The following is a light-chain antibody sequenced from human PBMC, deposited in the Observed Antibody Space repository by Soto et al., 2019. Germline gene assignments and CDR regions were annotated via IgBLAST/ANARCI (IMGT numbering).Light chain of an antibody. CDR2: RAS. J-gene: IGKJ1*01. V-gene: IGKV3-15*01. CDR3: HQYHNLWA. CDR1: QNIYSN. Sequence: MTQSPATQSVSPGERATLSCRASQNIYSNVAWYQQRPGQAPRLLIYRASTRAPGIPARFSGSGSGTEFTLTISSLQSDDFTVYSCHQYHNLWAFGQGTKVDIK.